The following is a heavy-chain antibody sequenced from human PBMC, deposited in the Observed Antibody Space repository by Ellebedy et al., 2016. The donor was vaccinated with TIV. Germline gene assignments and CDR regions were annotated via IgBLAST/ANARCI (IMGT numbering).Heavy chain of an antibody. CDR1: GYTFTDHG. J-gene: IGHJ3*02. Sequence: AASVKVSCKASGYTFTDHGVSWVRLAPGQGLQWMGWISVYSGDTQYAQNFQDRVTFTTDTTTTTAYMEVRNLRADDTAVYYCARALRTAMKTSQLDIWGQGTMVIVSS. CDR2: ISVYSGDT. D-gene: IGHD2-21*02. V-gene: IGHV1-18*04. CDR3: ARALRTAMKTSQLDI.